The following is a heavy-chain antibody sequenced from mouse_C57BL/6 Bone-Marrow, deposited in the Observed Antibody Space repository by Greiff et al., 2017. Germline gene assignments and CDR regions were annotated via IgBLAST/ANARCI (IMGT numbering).Heavy chain of an antibody. D-gene: IGHD1-1*01. CDR1: GYTFTSYD. CDR3: ARDYGSSYWYFDV. J-gene: IGHJ1*03. V-gene: IGHV1-85*01. Sequence: QVQLQQSGPELVKPGASVKLSCKASGYTFTSYDINWVKQRPGRGLEWIGWIYPRDGSTKYNEKFKGKATLTVDTSSSTAYMELHSLTSEDSAVYFCARDYGSSYWYFDVWGTGTTVTVSS. CDR2: IYPRDGST.